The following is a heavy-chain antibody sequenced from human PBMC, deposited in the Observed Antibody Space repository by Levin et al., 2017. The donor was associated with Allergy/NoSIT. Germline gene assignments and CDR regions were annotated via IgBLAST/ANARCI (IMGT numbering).Heavy chain of an antibody. V-gene: IGHV3-11*01. D-gene: IGHD3-10*01. CDR3: ARDIYLWFGAGVLGGMDV. CDR1: GFTFSDYY. J-gene: IGHJ6*02. Sequence: KAGGSLRLSCAASGFTFSDYYMSWIRQAPGKGLEWVSYISSSSGSTIYYADSVKGRFTISRDNAKNSLYLQMNSLRAEDTAVYYCARDIYLWFGAGVLGGMDVWGQGTTVTVSS. CDR2: ISSSSGSTI.